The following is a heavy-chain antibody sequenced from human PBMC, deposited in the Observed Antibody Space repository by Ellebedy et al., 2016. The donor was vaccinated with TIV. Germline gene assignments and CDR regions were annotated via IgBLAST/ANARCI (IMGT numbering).Heavy chain of an antibody. V-gene: IGHV1-18*01. CDR2: IGAYNGNT. Sequence: AASVKVSCKASGYSLTSNGISWVRQAPGQGLEWMRWIGAYNGNTNYAQKFQGRVTMTTDTSTSTVYMDLRSLRSDDTAVYYCARGLWFGELDVWGQGTTVTVSS. D-gene: IGHD3-10*01. CDR1: GYSLTSNG. CDR3: ARGLWFGELDV. J-gene: IGHJ6*02.